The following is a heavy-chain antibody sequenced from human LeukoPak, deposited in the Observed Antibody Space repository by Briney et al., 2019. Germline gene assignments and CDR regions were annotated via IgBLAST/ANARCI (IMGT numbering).Heavy chain of an antibody. CDR3: ARGRTGYHLLPTKKNYSYYYMDV. J-gene: IGHJ6*03. CDR1: GGSISSYY. D-gene: IGHD2-2*01. V-gene: IGHV4-34*01. Sequence: SETLSLTCTVSGGSISSYYWGWIRQPPGKGLEWIGEINHSGSTYYSPSLKSRVTISVDTSKNQFALKLSSVTAADTAVYYCARGRTGYHLLPTKKNYSYYYMDVWGTGTTVTVSS. CDR2: INHSGST.